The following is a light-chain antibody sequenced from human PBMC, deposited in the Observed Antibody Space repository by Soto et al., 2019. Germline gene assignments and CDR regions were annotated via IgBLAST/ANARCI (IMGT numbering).Light chain of an antibody. CDR3: QQYGSSPLT. CDR2: GAS. Sequence: EIVLTQSPGTLSLSPGERATLSCRASQSVSSSYLAWYQQKPGQAPRLLIYGASSRATGIPDRFSGSGSGTDFTLTISRLEPEDCAVYYCQQYGSSPLTFGGGIKVEIK. J-gene: IGKJ4*01. CDR1: QSVSSSY. V-gene: IGKV3-20*01.